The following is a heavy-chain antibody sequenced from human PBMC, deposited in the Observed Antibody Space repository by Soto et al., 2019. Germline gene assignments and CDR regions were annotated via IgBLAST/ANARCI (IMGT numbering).Heavy chain of an antibody. Sequence: QVQLVQSGAEVKKPGASVKVSCKASGYTFTSYGISWVRQAPGQGLEWMGWISAYNGNTNYAQKLQGRVTMTTDTSTSTAYMELRSLRSDDTAVYYCARDSQSPYNPGNRAFEIWGQGTMVTVSS. J-gene: IGHJ3*02. CDR1: GYTFTSYG. V-gene: IGHV1-18*01. D-gene: IGHD1-1*01. CDR2: ISAYNGNT. CDR3: ARDSQSPYNPGNRAFEI.